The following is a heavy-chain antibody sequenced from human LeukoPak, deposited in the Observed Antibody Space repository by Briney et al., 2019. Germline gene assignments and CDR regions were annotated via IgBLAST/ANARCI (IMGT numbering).Heavy chain of an antibody. V-gene: IGHV1-69*02. J-gene: IGHJ4*02. CDR3: ASGTTMVPTDY. D-gene: IGHD5-18*01. Sequence: GASVKVSCKASGGPFSRYSISWVRQSPGQGLEWMGRINPYLGIANYAQRFQDRVTITADRSTSTAYMELSSLTSEDTAVYYCASGTTMVPTDYWGQGTPVTVSS. CDR2: INPYLGIA. CDR1: GGPFSRYS.